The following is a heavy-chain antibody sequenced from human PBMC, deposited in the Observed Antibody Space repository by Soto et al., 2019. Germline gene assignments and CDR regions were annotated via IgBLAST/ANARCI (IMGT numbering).Heavy chain of an antibody. J-gene: IGHJ6*04. V-gene: IGHV3-23*01. D-gene: IGHD2-2*02. Sequence: WGSLRLSCAASGFTFSSYAMSWVRQAPGKGLEWVSAISGSGGSTYYADSVKGRFTISRDNSKNTLYLQMNSLRAEDTAVYYSVPAAIRGYYYYYGMEVLGKGNTVTVSA. CDR2: ISGSGGST. CDR1: GFTFSSYA. CDR3: VPAAIRGYYYYYGMEV.